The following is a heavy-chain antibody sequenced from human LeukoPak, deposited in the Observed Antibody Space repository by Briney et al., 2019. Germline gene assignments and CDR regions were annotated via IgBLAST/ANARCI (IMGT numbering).Heavy chain of an antibody. V-gene: IGHV4-59*01. J-gene: IGHJ6*03. CDR2: IYYSGST. D-gene: IGHD3-16*01. CDR3: ARETSQKGAHYMDV. CDR1: GGSISSYY. Sequence: SETLSLTCTVSGGSISSYYWSWIRQPPGKGLEWIGYIYYSGSTNYNPSLKSRVTVSVDTSKNQFSLKLSSVTAADTAVYYCARETSQKGAHYMDVWGKGTTVTISS.